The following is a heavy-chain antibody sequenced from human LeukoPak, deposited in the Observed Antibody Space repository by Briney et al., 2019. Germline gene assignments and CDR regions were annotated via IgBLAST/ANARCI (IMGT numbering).Heavy chain of an antibody. V-gene: IGHV1-18*01. D-gene: IGHD2-15*01. CDR2: ISAYNGNT. Sequence: ASVKVSCKASGYTFTSYGISWVRQAPGQGLEWMGWISAYNGNTNYAQKFQGRVTMTRDTSITTAYMELSRLRSDDTAVYYCASGAVAPRERVTINSDAFDIWGQGTMVTVSS. J-gene: IGHJ3*02. CDR1: GYTFTSYG. CDR3: ASGAVAPRERVTINSDAFDI.